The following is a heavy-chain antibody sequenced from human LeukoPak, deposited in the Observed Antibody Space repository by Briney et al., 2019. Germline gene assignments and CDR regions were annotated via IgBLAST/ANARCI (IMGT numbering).Heavy chain of an antibody. Sequence: GGSLKISLKGSGYRFTSYWIGWVRQMPGKGLEWMGIIYPGDSDTRYSPPFQGQVTISADKSISTAYLQSSSLKASDTALYYCARQKAAANPDYYYGMDVWGQGTTVTVSS. CDR3: ARQKAAANPDYYYGMDV. CDR2: IYPGDSDT. V-gene: IGHV5-51*01. J-gene: IGHJ6*02. D-gene: IGHD6-13*01. CDR1: GYRFTSYW.